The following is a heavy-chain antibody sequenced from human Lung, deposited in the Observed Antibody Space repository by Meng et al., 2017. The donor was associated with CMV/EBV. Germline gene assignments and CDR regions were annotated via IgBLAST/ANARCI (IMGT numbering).Heavy chain of an antibody. J-gene: IGHJ6*02. CDR2: IKQDGSEK. D-gene: IGHD3-3*01. CDR3: AREGVFGVVIAGYYGMDV. Sequence: GESLKISCAASGFTFSSYWMSWVRRAPGKGLEWVANIKQDGSEKYYVDSVKGRFTISRDNAKNSLYLQMNSLRAEDTAVYYCAREGVFGVVIAGYYGMDVWGQGXTVTVSS. V-gene: IGHV3-7*01. CDR1: GFTFSSYW.